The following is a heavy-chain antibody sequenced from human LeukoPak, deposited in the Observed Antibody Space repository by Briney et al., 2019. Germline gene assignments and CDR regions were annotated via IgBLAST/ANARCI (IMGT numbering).Heavy chain of an antibody. CDR3: AREYCSGGSCDESMDV. CDR2: ISSTSSVI. CDR1: GFTFSSYG. Sequence: GGSLRLSCAASGFTFSSYGMSWVRQAPGKGLEWVSYISSTSSVIYYADSVKGRFTISRDNAKNSLYLQMNSLRAEDTAVYYCAREYCSGGSCDESMDVWGKGTTVTVSS. V-gene: IGHV3-48*01. D-gene: IGHD2-15*01. J-gene: IGHJ6*03.